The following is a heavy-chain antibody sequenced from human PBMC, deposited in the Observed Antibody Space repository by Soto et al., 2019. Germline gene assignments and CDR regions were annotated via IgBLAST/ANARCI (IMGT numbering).Heavy chain of an antibody. CDR3: ARELRSYDNSGGFGY. D-gene: IGHD3-22*01. J-gene: IGHJ4*02. Sequence: EVQLVESGGGLVKPGGSLRLSCAASGFTFSSYEMNWVRQAPGKGLEWVSYISSSGTTIYYADSVKGRFTISRDNAKNFLYLQINGPRDEDTAGYYRARELRSYDNSGGFGYWGQGTLVTVSS. V-gene: IGHV3-48*03. CDR1: GFTFSSYE. CDR2: ISSSGTTI.